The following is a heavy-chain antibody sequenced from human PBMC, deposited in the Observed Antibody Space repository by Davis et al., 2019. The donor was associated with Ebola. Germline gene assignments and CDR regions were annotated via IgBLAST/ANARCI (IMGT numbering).Heavy chain of an antibody. Sequence: GESLKISCAASGFTFSSYGMHWVRQAPGKGLEWVAVIWYDGSIKYYADSVKGRFTMSRDNSKSTLYLQMHSLRAEDTAIYYCAKGDRTPLYYDTSDDYWGQGTLVTVSS. J-gene: IGHJ4*02. V-gene: IGHV3-33*06. CDR2: IWYDGSIK. CDR1: GFTFSSYG. D-gene: IGHD3-22*01. CDR3: AKGDRTPLYYDTSDDY.